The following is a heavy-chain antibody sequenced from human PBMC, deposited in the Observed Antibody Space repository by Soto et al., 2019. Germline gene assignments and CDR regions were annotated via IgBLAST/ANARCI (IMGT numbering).Heavy chain of an antibody. CDR3: ARLPPPYYYYGMDV. Sequence: GGSLRLSCAASGLTVSSNYMSWVRQAPGKGLEWVSVIYSGGSTYYADSVKGRFTISRDNSKNTLYLQMNSLRAEDTAVYYCARLPPPYYYYGMDVWGQGTTVTVSS. J-gene: IGHJ6*02. V-gene: IGHV3-66*04. CDR2: IYSGGST. CDR1: GLTVSSNY.